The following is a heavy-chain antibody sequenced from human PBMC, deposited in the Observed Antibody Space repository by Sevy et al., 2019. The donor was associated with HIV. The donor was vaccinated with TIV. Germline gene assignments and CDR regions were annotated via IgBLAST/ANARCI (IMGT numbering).Heavy chain of an antibody. CDR1: GFAFSSSW. D-gene: IGHD2-2*01. CDR2: IKQDGSEK. CDR3: SRLCTGFIYYYYYGMDV. J-gene: IGHJ6*02. Sequence: GVSLRLSCAASGFAFSSSWMTWVRQAPGKGLEWVANIKQDGSEKYYVDFLKGRFTISRDNAKNSLYLQMNSLRAEDTAVYYCSRLCTGFIYYYYYGMDVWGQGTTVTVS. V-gene: IGHV3-7*01.